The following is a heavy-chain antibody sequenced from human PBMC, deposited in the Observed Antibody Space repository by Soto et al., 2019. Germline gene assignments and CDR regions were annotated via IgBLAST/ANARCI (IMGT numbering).Heavy chain of an antibody. CDR1: GYTFTSYA. Sequence: QVQLVQSGAEVKKPGASVKVSCKASGYTFTSYAMHWVRQAPGQRLEWMGWINAGNGNTKYSQKFQGRVTITRDTSASTTYMELSSLRSEDTAVYYCARGLSVFYFQHWGQGTLVTVSS. J-gene: IGHJ1*01. CDR2: INAGNGNT. CDR3: ARGLSVFYFQH. D-gene: IGHD3-10*02. V-gene: IGHV1-3*01.